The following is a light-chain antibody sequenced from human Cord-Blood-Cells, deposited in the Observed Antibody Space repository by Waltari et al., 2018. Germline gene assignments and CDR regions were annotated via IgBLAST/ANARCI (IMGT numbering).Light chain of an antibody. V-gene: IGLV1-40*01. CDR1: SSNLGAGYD. Sequence: QSVPTQPPSVSGAPGQRVPISCTGSSSNLGAGYDVPWYQQLPGTAPKLLIYGNCNRPSGVPDRFSGSKSGTSASLAITGLQAEDEADYYCQSYDSSLSGVVFGGGTKLTVL. J-gene: IGLJ2*01. CDR2: GNC. CDR3: QSYDSSLSGVV.